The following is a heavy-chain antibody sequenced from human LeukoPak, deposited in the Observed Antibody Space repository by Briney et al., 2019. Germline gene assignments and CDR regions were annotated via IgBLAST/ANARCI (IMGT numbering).Heavy chain of an antibody. V-gene: IGHV4-59*01. CDR2: IYYSGST. CDR1: GGSISSYY. CDR3: ARVYCSGGSCSFDP. D-gene: IGHD2-15*01. J-gene: IGHJ5*02. Sequence: SETLSVTCTVSGGSISSYYWSWIRQPPGKGLEWIGYIYYSGSTNYNPSLKSRVTISVDTSKNQFSLKLSSVTAADTAVYYCARVYCSGGSCSFDPWGQGTLVTVSS.